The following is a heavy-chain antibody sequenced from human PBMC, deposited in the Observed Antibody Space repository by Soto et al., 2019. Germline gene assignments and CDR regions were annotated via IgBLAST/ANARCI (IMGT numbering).Heavy chain of an antibody. CDR1: GGTFSCYA. J-gene: IGHJ4*02. D-gene: IGHD2-15*01. Sequence: QLQLVQSGAEVKKPGSSVKVSCTASGGTFSCYAISWVRPAPGQGLEWMGGIIPIFGTANYAQKFQGRVTITADKSTSTAYMELSSLRSEDTAVYYCEMVVAASLYYFDYWGQGTLVTVSS. CDR2: IIPIFGTA. CDR3: EMVVAASLYYFDY. V-gene: IGHV1-69*06.